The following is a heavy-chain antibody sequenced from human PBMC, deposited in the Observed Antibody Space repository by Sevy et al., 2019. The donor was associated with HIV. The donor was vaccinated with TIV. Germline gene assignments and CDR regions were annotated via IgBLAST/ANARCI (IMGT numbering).Heavy chain of an antibody. V-gene: IGHV5-51*01. Sequence: GESLKISCKGSGDSFTSYWIGWVRQMPGKGLEWMGIIYPGDSDTRYSPSFQGQVTISADKSISTAYLQWSSLKASDTAMYYCATGSGSGGYYYYMDVWGKGTTVTVSS. CDR1: GDSFTSYW. CDR2: IYPGDSDT. D-gene: IGHD3-10*01. J-gene: IGHJ6*03. CDR3: ATGSGSGGYYYYMDV.